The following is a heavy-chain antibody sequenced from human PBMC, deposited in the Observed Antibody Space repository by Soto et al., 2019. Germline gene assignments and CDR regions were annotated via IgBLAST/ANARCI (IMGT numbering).Heavy chain of an antibody. D-gene: IGHD1-1*01. CDR2: ISAYNGNT. J-gene: IGHJ3*02. Sequence: QVQLVQSGAEVKKPGASVKVSCKASGYTFTSYGISWVRQAPGQGLEWMGWISAYNGNTNYAQKLQGRVTMTTDTSTSTAYMELRSLRSDDTAVYYCARDTPGAPGYNWNVPNDAFDIWGQGTMVTVSS. CDR1: GYTFTSYG. CDR3: ARDTPGAPGYNWNVPNDAFDI. V-gene: IGHV1-18*01.